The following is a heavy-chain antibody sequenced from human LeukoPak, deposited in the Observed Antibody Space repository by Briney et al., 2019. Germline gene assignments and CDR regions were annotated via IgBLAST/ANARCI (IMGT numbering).Heavy chain of an antibody. V-gene: IGHV1-8*01. D-gene: IGHD5-24*01. CDR1: GYTFTRYA. J-gene: IGHJ6*03. CDR2: MNPNSGNT. CDR3: ERSQRGGEMATIYYYMDV. Sequence: SVKVSCKASGYTFTRYAINWVRQATGQGREWMGWMNPNSGNTGYAQKFQGRVTMGRNTSISTAYMELSSLRSEDTAVYYCERSQRGGEMATIYYYMDVWGKGTTVTISS.